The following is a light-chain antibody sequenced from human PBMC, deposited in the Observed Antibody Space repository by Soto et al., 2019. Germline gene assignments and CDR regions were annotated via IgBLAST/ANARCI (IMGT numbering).Light chain of an antibody. CDR1: QSVSSY. Sequence: EIVLTQSPATLSLSPGERATLSCRASQSVSSYLAWYQQKPGQAPGLLIYDASNRATGIPARFSGSGSGTDFTLTISSLEPEDFAVYYCQQRSNWGGAFGPGTKVDIK. V-gene: IGKV3-11*01. J-gene: IGKJ3*01. CDR2: DAS. CDR3: QQRSNWGGA.